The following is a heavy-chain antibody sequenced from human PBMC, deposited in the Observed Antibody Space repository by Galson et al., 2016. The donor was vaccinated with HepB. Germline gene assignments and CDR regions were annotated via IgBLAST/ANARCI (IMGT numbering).Heavy chain of an antibody. J-gene: IGHJ6*04. Sequence: SLRLSCAASGLSVSSDYMSWVRQALGKGLEWVAVISSGGYTYYAQSVKGRLTISRDNSKNTLYLQMNRLRAEDTAVYYCARATRYFDWRYQYGMDVWGKGT. D-gene: IGHD3-9*01. CDR1: GLSVSSDY. CDR2: ISSGGYT. V-gene: IGHV3-53*01. CDR3: ARATRYFDWRYQYGMDV.